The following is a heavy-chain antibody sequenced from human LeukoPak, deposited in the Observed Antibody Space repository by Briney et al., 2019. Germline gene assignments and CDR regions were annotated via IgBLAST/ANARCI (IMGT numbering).Heavy chain of an antibody. CDR1: GGSFSGYY. CDR3: VIGRGWQPDY. D-gene: IGHD3-10*01. V-gene: IGHV4-59*03. CDR2: VHYSGNT. Sequence: SETLSLTCTVSGGSFSGYYYNWVRQSPGRGLEWIGLVHYSGNTNYNPSLKSRVSISTATSKNQFSLELTSVTAADTAVYYCVIGRGWQPDYWGQGIPVTFSS. J-gene: IGHJ4*02.